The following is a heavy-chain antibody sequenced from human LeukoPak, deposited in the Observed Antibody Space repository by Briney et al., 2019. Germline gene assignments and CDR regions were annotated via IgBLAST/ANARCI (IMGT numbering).Heavy chain of an antibody. CDR3: ARDPGSGYEEPFDY. D-gene: IGHD5-12*01. CDR2: INSDGSST. CDR1: GFTFSSYW. Sequence: TGGSLRLSCAASGFTFSSYWMHWVRQAPGKGLVWVSRINSDGSSTSYADSVKGRFTISRDNAKDSLYLQMNSLRAEDTAVYYCARDPGSGYEEPFDYWGQGTLVTVSS. V-gene: IGHV3-74*01. J-gene: IGHJ4*02.